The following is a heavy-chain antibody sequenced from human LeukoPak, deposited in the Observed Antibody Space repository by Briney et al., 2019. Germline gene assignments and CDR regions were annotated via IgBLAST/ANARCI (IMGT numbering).Heavy chain of an antibody. CDR3: ARDTRGYGYRGDY. D-gene: IGHD5-24*01. CDR1: GYTFTSYG. V-gene: IGHV1-18*01. Sequence: ASVKVSCKASGYTFTSYGISWVRQAPGQGLEWMGWISAYSGNTNYAQKFQGRVTMTRDTSTSTVYMELSSLRSEDTAVYYCARDTRGYGYRGDYWGQGTLVTVSS. CDR2: ISAYSGNT. J-gene: IGHJ4*02.